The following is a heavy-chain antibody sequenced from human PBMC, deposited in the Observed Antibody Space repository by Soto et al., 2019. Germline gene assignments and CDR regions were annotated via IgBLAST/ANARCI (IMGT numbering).Heavy chain of an antibody. CDR2: IRGYNGDT. J-gene: IGHJ4*02. CDR1: GYTFINFG. Sequence: QVQLVQSGGEVKKPGASVRVSCKTSGYTFINFGITWVRQAPGQGLEWVGKIRGYNGDTNYAPKLQGRVTMTTDTSTSTAYLELRTLRSDDTAVYYCARGRHCNPDYWGQGTLVTVSS. D-gene: IGHD4-4*01. V-gene: IGHV1-18*04. CDR3: ARGRHCNPDY.